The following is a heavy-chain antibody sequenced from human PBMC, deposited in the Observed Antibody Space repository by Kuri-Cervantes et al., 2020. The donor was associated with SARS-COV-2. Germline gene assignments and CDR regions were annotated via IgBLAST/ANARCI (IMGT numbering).Heavy chain of an antibody. J-gene: IGHJ4*02. CDR3: AKDHFGVHDF. CDR1: GFNFSRTD. CDR2: ISYDGKKK. Sequence: CAASGFNFSRTDMHWVRQAPGKGLEWVAVISYDGKKKKCIGSGKGRFTISRDNSQNTVYLRMTNLRSEDTAMYYCAKDHFGVHDFWGQGTLVTVSS. V-gene: IGHV3-30*18. D-gene: IGHD2-21*01.